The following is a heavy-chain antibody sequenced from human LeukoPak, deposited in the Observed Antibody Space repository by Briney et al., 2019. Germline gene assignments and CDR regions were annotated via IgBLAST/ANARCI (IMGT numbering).Heavy chain of an antibody. CDR3: ARRGSGIAVAD. CDR1: GGSISSSSYY. V-gene: IGHV4-39*01. Sequence: PSETLSLTCTVSGGSISSSSYYWGWIRQPPGKGLEWIGSIYYSGSTYYNPSLKSRVTISVDTSKNQFSLKLSSVTAAGTAVYYCARRGSGIAVADWGQGTLVTVSS. J-gene: IGHJ4*02. CDR2: IYYSGST. D-gene: IGHD6-19*01.